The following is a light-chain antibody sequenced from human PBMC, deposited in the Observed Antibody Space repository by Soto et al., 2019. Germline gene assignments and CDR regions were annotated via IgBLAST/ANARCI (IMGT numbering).Light chain of an antibody. V-gene: IGKV1-5*03. CDR2: KAS. CDR3: QQYYSYWT. CDR1: QSISNW. J-gene: IGKJ1*01. Sequence: DIQMTQSPSTLSASVGDRVTLTCRASQSISNWLAWYQQKPGKAPKLLIHKASTLESGVPSRFSGSGSGTEFTLTISSRQPDDFATYSCQQYYSYWTFGQGTKVESK.